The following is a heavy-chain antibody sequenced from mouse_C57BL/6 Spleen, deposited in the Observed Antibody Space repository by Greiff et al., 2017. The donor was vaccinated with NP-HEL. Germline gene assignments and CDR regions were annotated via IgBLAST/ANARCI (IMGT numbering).Heavy chain of an antibody. Sequence: DVMLVESGGGLVKPGGSLKLSCAASGFTFSDYGMHWVRQAPEKGLEWVAYISSGSSTIYYADTVKGRFTISRDNAKNTLFLQMTSLRSEDTAMYYCARRDLLLRPSMDYWGQGTSVTVSS. J-gene: IGHJ4*01. CDR2: ISSGSSTI. D-gene: IGHD1-1*01. CDR3: ARRDLLLRPSMDY. V-gene: IGHV5-17*01. CDR1: GFTFSDYG.